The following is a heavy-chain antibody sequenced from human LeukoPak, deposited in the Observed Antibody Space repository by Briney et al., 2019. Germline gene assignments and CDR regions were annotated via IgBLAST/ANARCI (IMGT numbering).Heavy chain of an antibody. D-gene: IGHD3-16*02. J-gene: IGHJ5*02. CDR3: ARDTDSYYDYVWGSYRYPNRFDP. Sequence: GGSLRLSCAASGFTFSSYSMNWVRQAPGKGLEWVSSISSSSSYIYYADSVKGRFTISRDNAKNSLYLQMNSLRAEDTAVYYCARDTDSYYDYVWGSYRYPNRFDPWGQGTLVTASS. CDR2: ISSSSSYI. V-gene: IGHV3-21*01. CDR1: GFTFSSYS.